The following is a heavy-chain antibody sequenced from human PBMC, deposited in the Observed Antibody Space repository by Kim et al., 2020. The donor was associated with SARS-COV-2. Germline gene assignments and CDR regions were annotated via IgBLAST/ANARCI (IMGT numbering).Heavy chain of an antibody. V-gene: IGHV4-59*08. CDR2: INYSGST. Sequence: SETLSLTCTVSGGSITSYYWSWIRQPPGKGLEWIGYINYSGSTNYNPSLRSRVTISVDTSRNRLSLRLSSVTAADTAVYYCARARDPILYYFDYWGQGTLVTVSS. J-gene: IGHJ4*02. CDR1: GGSITSYY. D-gene: IGHD5-12*01. CDR3: ARARDPILYYFDY.